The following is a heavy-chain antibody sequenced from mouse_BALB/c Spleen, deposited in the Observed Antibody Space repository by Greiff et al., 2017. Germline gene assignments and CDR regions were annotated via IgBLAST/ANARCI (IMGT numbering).Heavy chain of an antibody. CDR1: GFAFTNYL. D-gene: IGHD2-4*01. J-gene: IGHJ4*01. CDR3: AKVGDYDGALAY. Sequence: QVQLQQSGAELVRPGTSVSVSCKASGFAFTNYLVEWVKQRPGQGLEWIGVISPGSGDTNYNEMFKGKARLTADKSSSTAYMQLSSLTSDDSAFCFCAKVGDYDGALAYWGQGTSVTVSS. CDR2: ISPGSGDT. V-gene: IGHV1-54*01.